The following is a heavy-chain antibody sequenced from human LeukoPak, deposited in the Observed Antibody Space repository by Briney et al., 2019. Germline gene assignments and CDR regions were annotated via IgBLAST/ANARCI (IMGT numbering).Heavy chain of an antibody. Sequence: GGSLRLSCAASGFTFSSYSMNWVRQAPGKGLEWVSSISSSSSYIYYADSVKGRFTISRDNAKNSLYLQMNSLRAEDTAVYYCARDLGGSGGDAFDIWGQGTMVTVSS. V-gene: IGHV3-21*01. CDR2: ISSSSSYI. D-gene: IGHD3-10*01. CDR1: GFTFSSYS. CDR3: ARDLGGSGGDAFDI. J-gene: IGHJ3*02.